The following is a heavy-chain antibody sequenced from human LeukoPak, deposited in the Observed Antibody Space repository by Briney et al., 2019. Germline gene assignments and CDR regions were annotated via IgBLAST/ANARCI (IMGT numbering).Heavy chain of an antibody. CDR3: ARQIDVGCPSTSCYGHGAFDI. CDR2: IYYTGST. J-gene: IGHJ3*02. Sequence: SETLSLTCTVSGGSISGYYWSWIRQPPGKGLEWIAYIYYTGSTNYNPSLKSRVTISVDTSKNQFSLKLTSVTAADTAVYYCARQIDVGCPSTSCYGHGAFDIWGQGTGVTVSS. CDR1: GGSISGYY. V-gene: IGHV4-59*08. D-gene: IGHD2-2*01.